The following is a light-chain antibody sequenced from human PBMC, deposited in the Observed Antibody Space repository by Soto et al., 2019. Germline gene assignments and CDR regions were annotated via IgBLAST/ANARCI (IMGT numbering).Light chain of an antibody. CDR3: QQNNSYPWT. J-gene: IGKJ1*01. CDR1: QSISSW. Sequence: DIQMTQSPSTLSASVGDRVTITCRASQSISSWLAWYQQKPGKAPKLLIYKASSLESGVPSRFSGSGSGTEFTLTIISLQPDDFATCYCQQNNSYPWTFGQGTKVEIK. CDR2: KAS. V-gene: IGKV1-5*03.